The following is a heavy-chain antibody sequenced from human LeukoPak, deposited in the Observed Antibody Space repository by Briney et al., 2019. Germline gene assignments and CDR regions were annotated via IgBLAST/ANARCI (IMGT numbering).Heavy chain of an antibody. D-gene: IGHD5-12*01. CDR3: ARGGGYASPIGY. Sequence: TSETLSLTCTLSGGSISTYYWSWIRQPPGKGLEWIGYIYHSGITNYNPSLKSRVTISVDTSKNQFSLKLSSVTAADTAVYYCARGGGYASPIGYWGQGALVTVSS. CDR2: IYHSGIT. J-gene: IGHJ4*02. V-gene: IGHV4-59*01. CDR1: GGSISTYY.